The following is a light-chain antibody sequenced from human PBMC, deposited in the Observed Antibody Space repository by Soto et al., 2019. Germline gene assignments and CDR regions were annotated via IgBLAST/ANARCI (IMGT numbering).Light chain of an antibody. CDR1: SRDVGGYNY. Sequence: QSALTQPASVSGSPGQSLTISCTGTSRDVGGYNYVSWYQQHPGKAPKLMIYEVSNRPSGVSNRFSGSKSANTASLTISGLQAEDEADYYCSSYTSSNTPVFGGGTKLTVL. CDR2: EVS. CDR3: SSYTSSNTPV. V-gene: IGLV2-14*01. J-gene: IGLJ3*02.